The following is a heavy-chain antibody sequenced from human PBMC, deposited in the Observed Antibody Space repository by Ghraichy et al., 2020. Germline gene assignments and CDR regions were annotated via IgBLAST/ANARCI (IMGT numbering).Heavy chain of an antibody. D-gene: IGHD3-22*01. V-gene: IGHV4-59*01. CDR3: ARDNPHYYDSSGYYSLIDY. CDR1: GGSISSYY. Sequence: ETLSLTCTVSGGSISSYYWSWIRQPPGKGLEWIGYIYYSGSTNYNPSLKSRVTISVDTSKNQFSLKLSSVTAADTAVYYCARDNPHYYDSSGYYSLIDYWGQGTLVTVSS. CDR2: IYYSGST. J-gene: IGHJ4*02.